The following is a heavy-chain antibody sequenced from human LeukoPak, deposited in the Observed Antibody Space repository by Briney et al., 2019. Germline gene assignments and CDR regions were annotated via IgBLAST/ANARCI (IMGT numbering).Heavy chain of an antibody. J-gene: IGHJ6*02. D-gene: IGHD3-22*01. CDR2: MNPNSGNT. Sequence: ASVKVSCKASGYTFTSYGISWVRQAPGQGLEWMGWMNPNSGNTGYAQKFQGRVTMTRNTSISTAYMELSSLRSEDTAVYYCARLDITMIVVVTNYYYGMDVWGQGTTVTVSS. V-gene: IGHV1-8*02. CDR1: GYTFTSYG. CDR3: ARLDITMIVVVTNYYYGMDV.